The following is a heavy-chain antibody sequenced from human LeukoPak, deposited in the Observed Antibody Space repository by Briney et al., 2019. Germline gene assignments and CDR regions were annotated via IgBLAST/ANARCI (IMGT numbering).Heavy chain of an antibody. CDR1: GFPFSRYG. Sequence: GGSLRLSCAASGFPFSRYGVHWVRQAPGKGLEWVAFIWNDGASKHYADSVKDRFTISRDNSKNTVYLQMNCLRAEDTAVYYCAKDVDYTFDYWGQGTLVTVSS. D-gene: IGHD4-11*01. V-gene: IGHV3-30*02. CDR2: IWNDGASK. CDR3: AKDVDYTFDY. J-gene: IGHJ4*02.